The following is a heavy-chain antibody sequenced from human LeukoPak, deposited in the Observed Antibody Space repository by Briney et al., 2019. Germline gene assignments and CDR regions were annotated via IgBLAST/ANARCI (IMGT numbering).Heavy chain of an antibody. J-gene: IGHJ3*02. CDR3: ARRGAYCGGDCYWVGDAFDI. CDR1: GGSFSGYY. Sequence: SETLSLTCAVYGGSFSGYYWSWIRQPPGKGLEWIGEINHSGSTNYNPSLKSRVTISVDTSKNQFSLKLSSVTAADTAVYYCARRGAYCGGDCYWVGDAFDIWGQGTMVTVSS. CDR2: INHSGST. D-gene: IGHD2-21*02. V-gene: IGHV4-34*01.